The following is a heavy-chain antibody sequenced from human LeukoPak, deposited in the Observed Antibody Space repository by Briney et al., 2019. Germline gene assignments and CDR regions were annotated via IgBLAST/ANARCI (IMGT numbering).Heavy chain of an antibody. CDR2: INHSGST. V-gene: IGHV4-34*01. CDR3: ARHSSWYYYNPYCFDY. CDR1: GGSFSGYY. J-gene: IGHJ4*02. D-gene: IGHD6-13*01. Sequence: PSETLSLTCAVYGGSFSGYYWSWISQPPGKGLEWIGEINHSGSTNYNPSLKSRVTISVDTSKNQFSLKLSSVTAADTAVYYCARHSSWYYYNPYCFDYWGQGTLVTVSS.